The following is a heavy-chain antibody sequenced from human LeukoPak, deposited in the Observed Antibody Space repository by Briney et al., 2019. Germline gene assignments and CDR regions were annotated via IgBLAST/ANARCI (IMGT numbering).Heavy chain of an antibody. Sequence: GESLKLSCAASGFTFSSFTMNWVRQAPGKGLEWVSSITSTGTDIHYADSVKGRCAISRDNARNSLYLQKNSLSAEDTAVYYCARDVNYYGSGRYYISMDYWGQGTLVTVSS. D-gene: IGHD3-10*01. CDR3: ARDVNYYGSGRYYISMDY. J-gene: IGHJ4*02. CDR1: GFTFSSFT. CDR2: ITSTGTDI. V-gene: IGHV3-21*01.